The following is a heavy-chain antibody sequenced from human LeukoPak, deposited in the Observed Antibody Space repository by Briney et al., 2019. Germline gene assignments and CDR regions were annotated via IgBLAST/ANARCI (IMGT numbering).Heavy chain of an antibody. D-gene: IGHD3-3*01. CDR3: ARGYYDFWSGYPPTTWFDP. J-gene: IGHJ5*02. CDR2: INTNTGNP. V-gene: IGHV7-4-1*02. CDR1: GYTFTSYA. Sequence: ASVKVSCKASGYTFTSYAMNWVRQAPGQGLEGMGWINTNTGNPTYAQGFTGRFVFSLDTSVSTAYLQISSLKAEDTAVYYCARGYYDFWSGYPPTTWFDPWGQGTLVTVSS.